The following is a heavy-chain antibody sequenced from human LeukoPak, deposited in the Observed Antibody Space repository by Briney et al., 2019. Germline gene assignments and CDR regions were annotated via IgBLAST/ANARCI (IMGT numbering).Heavy chain of an antibody. CDR3: AKDPYQDILTGRDAFDI. J-gene: IGHJ3*02. Sequence: GGSLRLSCAASGFTFSSYAMSWVRQAPGKGLEWVSAISGSGGSTYYADSVKGRLTISRDNSKNTLYLQMNSLRAEDTAVYYCAKDPYQDILTGRDAFDIWGQGTMVTVSS. V-gene: IGHV3-23*01. D-gene: IGHD3-9*01. CDR1: GFTFSSYA. CDR2: ISGSGGST.